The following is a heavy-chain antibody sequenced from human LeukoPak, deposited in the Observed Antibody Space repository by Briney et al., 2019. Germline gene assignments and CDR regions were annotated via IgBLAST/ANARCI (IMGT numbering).Heavy chain of an antibody. CDR3: AKNYGDYWTYYYYYMDV. Sequence: GGSLRLSCAASGFTFSSYAMSWVRQAPGKGLEWVSAISGSGGTAYYADSVKGRFTISRDNSKTTLYLQMNSLRAEDTAIYYCAKNYGDYWTYYYYYMDVWGRGTTVTISS. CDR2: ISGSGGTA. J-gene: IGHJ6*03. CDR1: GFTFSSYA. D-gene: IGHD4-17*01. V-gene: IGHV3-23*01.